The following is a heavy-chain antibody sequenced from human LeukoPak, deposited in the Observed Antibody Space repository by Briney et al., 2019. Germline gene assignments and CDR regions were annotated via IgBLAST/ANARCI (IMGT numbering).Heavy chain of an antibody. CDR2: IKEDGSDK. CDR1: GFTLSSYW. V-gene: IGHV3-7*01. J-gene: IGHJ4*02. D-gene: IGHD4-17*01. Sequence: GGSLRLSCAASGFTLSSYWMSWARQAPGKGLEWVANIKEDGSDKYYVASVEGRFTISRDNAKNLLYLQMNSLRVEDTAVYYCARYSWTETTWLWGQGTLVTVSS. CDR3: ARYSWTETTWL.